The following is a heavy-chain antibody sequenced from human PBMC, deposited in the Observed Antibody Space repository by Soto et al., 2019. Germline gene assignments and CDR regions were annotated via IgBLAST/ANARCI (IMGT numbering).Heavy chain of an antibody. D-gene: IGHD1-1*01. V-gene: IGHV1-3*01. CDR3: ARDGVQLERSFDY. CDR2: INAGNGNT. J-gene: IGHJ4*02. Sequence: ASVKVSCKASGYTFTSYAMHWVRQAPGQRLEWMGWINAGNGNTKYSQKFQGRVTITRDTSASTAYMELSSLRSEDTAVYYCARDGVQLERSFDYWGQGTLVTVSS. CDR1: GYTFTSYA.